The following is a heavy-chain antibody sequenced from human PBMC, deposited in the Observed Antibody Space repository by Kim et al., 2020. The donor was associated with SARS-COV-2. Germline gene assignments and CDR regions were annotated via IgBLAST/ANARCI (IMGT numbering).Heavy chain of an antibody. CDR2: IYYSGST. Sequence: SETLSLTCTVSGGSISSSSYYWGWIRQPPGKGLEWIGSIYYSGSTYYNPSLKSRVTISVDTSKNQFSLKLSSVTAADTAVYYCARHGIYGTSYSSGWYFDYWGQGTLVTVSS. J-gene: IGHJ4*02. CDR3: ARHGIYGTSYSSGWYFDY. V-gene: IGHV4-39*01. D-gene: IGHD6-19*01. CDR1: GGSISSSSYY.